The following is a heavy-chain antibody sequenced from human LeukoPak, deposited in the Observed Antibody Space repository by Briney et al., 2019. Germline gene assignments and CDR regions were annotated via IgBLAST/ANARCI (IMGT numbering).Heavy chain of an antibody. CDR2: IWSDGSNK. V-gene: IGHV3-33*01. CDR1: GFTFSNYG. D-gene: IGHD6-19*01. CDR3: ARDKRYTSGHAFDY. Sequence: GGSLRLSCAASGFTFSNYGMHWARQAPGKGLEWVALIWSDGSNKYYADSVKGRFTISRDNSKNTLYLQMNSLRAGDTAVFYCARDKRYTSGHAFDYWGQGTLVTVSS. J-gene: IGHJ4*02.